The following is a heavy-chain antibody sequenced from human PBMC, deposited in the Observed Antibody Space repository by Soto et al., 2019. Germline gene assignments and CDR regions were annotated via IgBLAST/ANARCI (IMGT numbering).Heavy chain of an antibody. Sequence: SGPTLVNPTQTLTLTCTFSGFSLCTSGMCVSWIRQPPGNALEWLALIDWDDDKYYSTSLKTRLTISKDTSKNQVVLTMTSMDPVDTATYYCARISRVSSRHRGYYFDYWGQGTLVTVSS. CDR2: IDWDDDK. CDR3: ARISRVSSRHRGYYFDY. J-gene: IGHJ4*02. V-gene: IGHV2-70*01. CDR1: GFSLCTSGMC. D-gene: IGHD2-2*01.